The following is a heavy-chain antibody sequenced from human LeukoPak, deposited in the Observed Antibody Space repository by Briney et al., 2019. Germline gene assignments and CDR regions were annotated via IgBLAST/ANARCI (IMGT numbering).Heavy chain of an antibody. J-gene: IGHJ3*02. CDR3: ARGGYSYGWNDAFDI. CDR1: GYTFTSYD. D-gene: IGHD5-18*01. V-gene: IGHV1-8*01. Sequence: EASVKVSCKASGYTFTSYDINWVREATGQGLEWMGGMNPNSGDAGYAQKFHGRVTFTRNTSISTAYMELSSLRSEDTAVYYCARGGYSYGWNDAFDIWGQGTMVTVSS. CDR2: MNPNSGDA.